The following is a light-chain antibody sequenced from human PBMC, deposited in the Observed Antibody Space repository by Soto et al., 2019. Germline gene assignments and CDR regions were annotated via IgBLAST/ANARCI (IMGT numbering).Light chain of an antibody. CDR3: QQYNSYPWT. V-gene: IGKV1-5*01. J-gene: IGKJ1*01. CDR1: QTIFNW. CDR2: DAS. Sequence: DIQVTQSPSTLSASVGDRVTITCRASQTIFNWLAWYQRKPGRAPNLLIYDASSLQSGVPSTFSGSGSGTEFTLTISSLQPGDFATYYCQQYNSYPWTFGQGTKVDIK.